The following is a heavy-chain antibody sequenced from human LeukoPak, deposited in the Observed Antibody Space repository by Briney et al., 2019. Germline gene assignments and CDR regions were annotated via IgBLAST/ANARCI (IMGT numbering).Heavy chain of an antibody. D-gene: IGHD3-16*01. J-gene: IGHJ4*02. V-gene: IGHV4-30-4*01. Sequence: PSQTLSLTCTVSGGSISSGGYYLSWIRQPPGKGLEWIVYIYHSGSTYYNPSLKSRLTISVDTSKNQFSLKLSSVTAADTAVYYCARVHGSPSVCLFDYWGQGTLVTVSS. CDR2: IYHSGST. CDR1: GGSISSGGYY. CDR3: ARVHGSPSVCLFDY.